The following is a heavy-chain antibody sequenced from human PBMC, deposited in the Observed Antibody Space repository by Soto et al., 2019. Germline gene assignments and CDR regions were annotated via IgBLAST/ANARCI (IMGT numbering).Heavy chain of an antibody. CDR1: GGSFSGYY. CDR2: INHSGST. J-gene: IGHJ4*02. CDR3: ARGALGYCSGGSCIQGHYFDY. Sequence: QVQLQQWGAGLLKPSETLSLTCAVYGGSFSGYYWSWIRQPPGKGLEWIGEINHSGSTNYNPSLKSRVTISVDTSKNQFSLKLSSVTAADTAVYYCARGALGYCSGGSCIQGHYFDYWGQGTLVTVSS. D-gene: IGHD2-15*01. V-gene: IGHV4-34*01.